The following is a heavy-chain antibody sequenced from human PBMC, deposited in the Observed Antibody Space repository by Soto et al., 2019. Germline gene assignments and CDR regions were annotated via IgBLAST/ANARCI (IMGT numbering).Heavy chain of an antibody. CDR2: ISAYNGNT. CDR3: ARSAGDACDI. D-gene: IGHD3-10*01. J-gene: IGHJ3*02. Sequence: QVQLVQSGAEVKKPGASVKVSCRASGYTITSYGISWVRQAPGQRLKWMGWISAYNGNTNYAQTLQGRVTMTSDTTTSTAYMELGSLISDDTAVYYCARSAGDACDIWGQGTMVTVSS. V-gene: IGHV1-18*01. CDR1: GYTITSYG.